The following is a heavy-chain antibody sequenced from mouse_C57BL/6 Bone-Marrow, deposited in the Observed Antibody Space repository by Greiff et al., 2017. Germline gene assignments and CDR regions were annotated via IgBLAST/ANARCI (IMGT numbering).Heavy chain of an antibody. CDR1: GYTFTDYE. J-gene: IGHJ3*01. Sequence: LVESGAELVRPGASVTLSCKASGYTFTDYEMHWVKQTPVHGLEWIGAIDPETGGTAYNQKFKGKAILTADKSSSTAYMELRSLTSEDSAVYYCTRGNDGYSYWGQGTLVTVSA. D-gene: IGHD2-3*01. CDR2: IDPETGGT. CDR3: TRGNDGYSY. V-gene: IGHV1-15*01.